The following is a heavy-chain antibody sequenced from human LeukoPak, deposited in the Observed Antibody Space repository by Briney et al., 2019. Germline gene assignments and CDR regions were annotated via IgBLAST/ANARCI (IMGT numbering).Heavy chain of an antibody. CDR1: GFTFDDYG. J-gene: IGHJ4*02. D-gene: IGHD6-6*01. CDR2: INWNGGST. V-gene: IGHV3-20*04. Sequence: GGSLRLSCAASGFTFDDYGMSWVRQAPGKGLEWVSGINWNGGSTGYADSVKGRFTISRDNAKNSLYLQMNSLRAEDTAVYYCARESRTHSSSTTPDYWGQGTLVTVSS. CDR3: ARESRTHSSSTTPDY.